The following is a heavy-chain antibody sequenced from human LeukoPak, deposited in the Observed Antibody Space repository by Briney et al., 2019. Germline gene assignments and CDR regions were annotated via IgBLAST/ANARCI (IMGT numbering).Heavy chain of an antibody. Sequence: GASVKVSCKASGYTFTCYYMHWVRQAPGQGLEWMGWINPNSGGTNYAQKFQGRVTMTRDTSISTAYMELSRLTSDDTAVYYCATLYGDYVTSDYWGQGTLVTVSS. CDR1: GYTFTCYY. CDR3: ATLYGDYVTSDY. D-gene: IGHD4-17*01. V-gene: IGHV1-2*02. CDR2: INPNSGGT. J-gene: IGHJ4*02.